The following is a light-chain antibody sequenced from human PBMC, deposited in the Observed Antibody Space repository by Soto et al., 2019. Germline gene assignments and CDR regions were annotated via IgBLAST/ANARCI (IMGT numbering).Light chain of an antibody. J-gene: IGLJ1*01. CDR1: SSDVGRYNL. CDR2: EVS. V-gene: IGLV2-23*02. Sequence: QSALTQPASVSGSPGQSITISCTGTSSDVGRYNLVSWYQQHPGKAPKLMIYEVSKRPSGVSNRFSGSNSGNTASLTISGLQAEDEADYYCCSYACSSCLYVFGTGTKLTVL. CDR3: CSYACSSCLYV.